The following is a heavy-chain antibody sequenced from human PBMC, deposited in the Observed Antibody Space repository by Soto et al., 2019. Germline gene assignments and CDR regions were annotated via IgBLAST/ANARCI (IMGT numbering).Heavy chain of an antibody. Sequence: GASVKVSCKASGYTSTSYGISWVRQAPGQGLEWMGWISAYNGNTNYAQKLQGRVTMTTDTSTSTAYMEMRSLRSDDTAVYYCARRAIFGVVIIRGIFDYWGQGTLVTVSS. J-gene: IGHJ4*02. V-gene: IGHV1-18*01. CDR2: ISAYNGNT. D-gene: IGHD3-3*01. CDR3: ARRAIFGVVIIRGIFDY. CDR1: GYTSTSYG.